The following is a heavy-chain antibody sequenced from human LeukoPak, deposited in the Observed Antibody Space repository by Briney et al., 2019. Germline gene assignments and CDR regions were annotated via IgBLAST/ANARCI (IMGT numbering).Heavy chain of an antibody. CDR3: ASSSPVVRGPFSY. V-gene: IGHV4-61*02. CDR1: GGSISSGSYY. CDR2: IYTSGST. J-gene: IGHJ4*02. D-gene: IGHD3-10*01. Sequence: PSQTLSLTCTVSGGSISSGSYYWSWIRQPAGKGLEWIGRIYTSGSTNYNPSLKSRVTISVDTSKNQFSLKLSSVTAADTAVYYCASSSPVVRGPFSYWGQGTLVTVSS.